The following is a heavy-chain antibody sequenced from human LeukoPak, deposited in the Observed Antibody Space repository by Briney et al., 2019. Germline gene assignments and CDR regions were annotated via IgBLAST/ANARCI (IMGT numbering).Heavy chain of an antibody. J-gene: IGHJ4*02. CDR2: IYYSGST. D-gene: IGHD3-22*01. Sequence: SETLSLACTVSGSSISSGDYNWSWIRQPPGKGLEWIGYIYYSGSTYYNPSLKSRVTISVDTSKNQFSLKLSSVTAADTAVYYCARDWDSSGYYPGLLGYWGQGTLVTVSS. CDR3: ARDWDSSGYYPGLLGY. CDR1: GSSISSGDYN. V-gene: IGHV4-30-4*01.